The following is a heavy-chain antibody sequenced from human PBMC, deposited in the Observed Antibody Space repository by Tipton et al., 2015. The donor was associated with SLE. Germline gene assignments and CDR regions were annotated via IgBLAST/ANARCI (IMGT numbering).Heavy chain of an antibody. CDR1: GYSIRNGYY. CDR2: IHHSGIT. CDR3: ARVRFAGAGDYYYYMDV. Sequence: TLSLTCNVSGYSIRNGYYWGWIRQAPGKGLEWTGTIHHSGITYYNPSLKSRDTISVDTSKNQFSLKLRSVTAADTAVYYCARVRFAGAGDYYYYMDVWAKGTPVTVSS. V-gene: IGHV4-38-2*02. D-gene: IGHD3-10*01. J-gene: IGHJ6*03.